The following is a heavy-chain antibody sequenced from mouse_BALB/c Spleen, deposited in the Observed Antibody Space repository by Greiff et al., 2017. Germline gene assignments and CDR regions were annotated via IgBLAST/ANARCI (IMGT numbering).Heavy chain of an antibody. V-gene: IGHV5-4*02. D-gene: IGHD2-4*01. CDR1: GFTFSDYY. CDR3: ARDRVYDYVGFAY. CDR2: ISDGGSYT. Sequence: EVMLVESGGGLVKPGGSLKFSCAASGFTFSDYYMYWVRQTPEKRLEWVANISDGGSYTYYPDSLKGRFTISRDNAKNNLYLQMSSLKSEDTAMYYCARDRVYDYVGFAYWGQGTLVTVSA. J-gene: IGHJ3*01.